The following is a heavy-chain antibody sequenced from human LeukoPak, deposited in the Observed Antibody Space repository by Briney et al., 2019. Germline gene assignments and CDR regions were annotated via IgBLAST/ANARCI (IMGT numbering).Heavy chain of an antibody. Sequence: GGSLRLSCAVSGFTVSGNYMSWVRQAPGKGLEWVSLIYSGGTTYYADSVKGRFTISRDNAKNSLYLQMNSLRAEDTAVYYCARVGARNYWGQGTLVTVSS. J-gene: IGHJ4*02. D-gene: IGHD1-26*01. CDR1: GFTVSGNY. CDR2: IYSGGTT. V-gene: IGHV3-53*01. CDR3: ARVGARNY.